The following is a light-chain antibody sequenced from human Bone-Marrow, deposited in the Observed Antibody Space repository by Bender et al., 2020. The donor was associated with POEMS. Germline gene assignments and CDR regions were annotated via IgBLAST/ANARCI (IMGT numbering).Light chain of an antibody. V-gene: IGLV2-23*02. CDR1: SSGVDTYTS. CDR3: CSYAGTISL. CDR2: DVT. J-gene: IGLJ2*01. Sequence: QSALTQPASVSGSPGQSITISCSGISSGVDTYTSVSWYQQHSGKAPKFLIYDVTKRPSGVSYRFSGSKSGNTASLTISGLQAEDEADYYCCSYAGTISLFGGGTKLTVL.